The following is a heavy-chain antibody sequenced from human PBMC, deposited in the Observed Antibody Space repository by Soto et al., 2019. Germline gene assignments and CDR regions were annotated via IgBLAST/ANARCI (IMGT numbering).Heavy chain of an antibody. CDR3: ARRSDIVWEV. CDR2: TNQAGSER. J-gene: IGHJ6*02. CDR1: GFTFSSYW. V-gene: IGHV3-7*01. Sequence: ELQLVESGGDLVQPGGSLRLSCIASGFTFSSYWMSWVRKAPGKGLEWVANTNQAGSERYYVDSVKGRFTIYRDNARKSVHQQINSLRAEDTAVYYCARRSDIVWEVWGQGTTVTVS. D-gene: IGHD2-15*01.